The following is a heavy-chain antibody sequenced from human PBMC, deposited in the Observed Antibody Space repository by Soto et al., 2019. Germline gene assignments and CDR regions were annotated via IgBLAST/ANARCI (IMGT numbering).Heavy chain of an antibody. CDR3: ARVKKYWDSSGNWFDP. CDR2: IYYSGST. V-gene: IGHV4-31*03. D-gene: IGHD3-22*01. J-gene: IGHJ5*02. Sequence: PSETLSLTCIVSGGSISSGGYYWSWIRQHPGKGLEWIGYIYYSGSTYYNPSLKSRVTISVDTSKNQFSLKLSSVTAADTAVYYCARVKKYWDSSGNWFDPWGQGTLVTVSS. CDR1: GGSISSGGYY.